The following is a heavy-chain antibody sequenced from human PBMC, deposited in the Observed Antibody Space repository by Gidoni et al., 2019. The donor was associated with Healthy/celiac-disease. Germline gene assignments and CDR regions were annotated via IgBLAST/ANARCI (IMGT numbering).Heavy chain of an antibody. D-gene: IGHD3-22*01. V-gene: IGHV3-23*04. CDR2: ISGSGGST. J-gene: IGHJ3*02. CDR1: GFTFSSYA. Sequence: EVQLVESGGGLVQPGGSLRLSCAASGFTFSSYAMSWVRQAPGKGLEWVSAISGSGGSTYYADSVKGRFTISRDNSKNTLYLQMNSLRAEDTAVYYCAKVPYYYDSSGLLAFDIWGQGTMVTVSS. CDR3: AKVPYYYDSSGLLAFDI.